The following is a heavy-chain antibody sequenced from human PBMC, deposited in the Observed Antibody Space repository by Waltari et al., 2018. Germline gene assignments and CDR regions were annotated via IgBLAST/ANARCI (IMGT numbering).Heavy chain of an antibody. Sequence: GFTFSSYAMSWVRQAPGKGLEWVSAISGSGGSTYYADSVKGRFTISRDNSKNTLYLQMNSLRAEDTAVYYCAKEVFSVAGTDYYYGMDVWGQGTTVTVSS. D-gene: IGHD6-19*01. CDR2: ISGSGGST. J-gene: IGHJ6*02. CDR1: GFTFSSYA. V-gene: IGHV3-23*01. CDR3: AKEVFSVAGTDYYYGMDV.